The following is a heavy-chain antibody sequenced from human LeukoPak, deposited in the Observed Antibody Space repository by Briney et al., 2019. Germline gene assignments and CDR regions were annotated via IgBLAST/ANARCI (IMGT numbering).Heavy chain of an antibody. CDR2: ISSSSSYI. Sequence: GGSLRLSCAASGFTFSSYSMNWVRQAPGKGLEWVSSISSSSSYIYYADSVKGRFTISRDNAKNSLYLQMNSLRAEGTAVYYCARETVRRTPMDVWGKGTTVTVSS. V-gene: IGHV3-21*01. D-gene: IGHD1-1*01. CDR1: GFTFSSYS. CDR3: ARETVRRTPMDV. J-gene: IGHJ6*03.